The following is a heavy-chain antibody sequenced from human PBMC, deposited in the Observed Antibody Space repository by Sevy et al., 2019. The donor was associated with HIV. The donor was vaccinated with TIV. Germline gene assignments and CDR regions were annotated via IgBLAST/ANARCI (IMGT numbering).Heavy chain of an antibody. J-gene: IGHJ4*02. CDR1: GYSFTSYW. Sequence: GESLKISCKGSGYSFTSYWIGWVRQMPGKGLEWRGIIYPGDSDTRYSPSFQGQVTISADKSISTAYLQWSSMKASDTAMYYCARHPAGITMVRGVIINPYYFDYWGQGTLVTVSS. CDR3: ARHPAGITMVRGVIINPYYFDY. V-gene: IGHV5-51*01. D-gene: IGHD3-10*01. CDR2: IYPGDSDT.